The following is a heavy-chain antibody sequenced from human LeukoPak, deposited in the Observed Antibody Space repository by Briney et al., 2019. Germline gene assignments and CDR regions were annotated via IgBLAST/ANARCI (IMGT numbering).Heavy chain of an antibody. Sequence: SETPSLTCAVYGGSFSGYYWSWIRQPPGKGLEWIGEINHSGSTNYNPPLKSRVTISVDTSKNQFSLKLGSVTAADTAVYYCARLEAAAGPYHYYYGMDVWGQGTTVTVSS. V-gene: IGHV4-34*01. J-gene: IGHJ6*02. CDR1: GGSFSGYY. D-gene: IGHD6-13*01. CDR3: ARLEAAAGPYHYYYGMDV. CDR2: INHSGST.